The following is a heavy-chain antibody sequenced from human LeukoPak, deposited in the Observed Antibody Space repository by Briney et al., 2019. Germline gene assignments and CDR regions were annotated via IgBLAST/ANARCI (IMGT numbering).Heavy chain of an antibody. CDR3: ARSDCSGGSCYSGAFDY. J-gene: IGHJ4*02. CDR2: IIPILGIA. V-gene: IGHV1-69*04. Sequence: GSSVKVSCKASGGTFSSYAISWVRQAPGQGLEWMGRIIPILGIANYAQKFQGRVTITADKSTSTAYMELSSLRSEDTAVYYCARSDCSGGSCYSGAFDYWGQGTLVTVSS. D-gene: IGHD2-15*01. CDR1: GGTFSSYA.